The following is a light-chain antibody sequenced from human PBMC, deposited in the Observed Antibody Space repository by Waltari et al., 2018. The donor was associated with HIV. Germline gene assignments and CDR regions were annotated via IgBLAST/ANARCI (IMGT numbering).Light chain of an antibody. Sequence: QSALTQPASVSGSPGQSITIFCIGTSSAISAYNSVAWYQQHPGKPPKLIVYVVSIRPRKFSARFPGAKSGNTASLTISGLQEDDEGDYYCSSYTTTATLVFGTGTKVTVL. CDR1: SSAISAYNS. CDR2: VVS. V-gene: IGLV2-14*01. CDR3: SSYTTTATLV. J-gene: IGLJ1*01.